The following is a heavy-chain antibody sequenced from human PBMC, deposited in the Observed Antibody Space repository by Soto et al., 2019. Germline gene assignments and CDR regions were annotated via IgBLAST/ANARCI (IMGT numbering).Heavy chain of an antibody. Sequence: PGGSLRLSCAASGFTFSSSNMNWVRQAPGKGLEWLSYISSSSSTIYYADSVKGRFTISRDNAKNSLYLQMNSLRDEDTAVYYFAKDLALMTDNWCLGTPLTVSS. J-gene: IGHJ4*02. V-gene: IGHV3-48*02. D-gene: IGHD3-16*01. CDR2: ISSSSSTI. CDR1: GFTFSSSN. CDR3: AKDLALMTDN.